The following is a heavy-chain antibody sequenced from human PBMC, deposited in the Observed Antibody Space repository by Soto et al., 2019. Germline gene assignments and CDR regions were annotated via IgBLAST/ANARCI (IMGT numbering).Heavy chain of an antibody. CDR1: GASISSDNR. V-gene: IGHV4-4*02. D-gene: IGHD2-15*01. Sequence: QVQLQKSGPGLVKPSGTLSLTCAVSGASISSDNRWTWVRQPPGEGLEWIGEISQSGTTKYNPSLASRVTISVDKSKNQFSLRLTSMTAADTAVYYCAKKVPAALRLYYFFGLDVWGQGTTVTVSS. J-gene: IGHJ6*02. CDR2: ISQSGTT. CDR3: AKKVPAALRLYYFFGLDV.